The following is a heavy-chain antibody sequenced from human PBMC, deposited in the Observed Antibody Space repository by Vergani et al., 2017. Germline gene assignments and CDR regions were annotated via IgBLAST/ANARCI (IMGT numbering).Heavy chain of an antibody. J-gene: IGHJ4*02. V-gene: IGHV1-8*01. D-gene: IGHD6-6*01. CDR1: VYTFTSHD. CDR2: MKPNSGNT. Sequence: QVQLVLCGAEVKTPGASVKVSCKASVYTFTSHDVNWVRQASGRGLEWMGWMKPNSGNTGYAQKFKGRVTMTRNTSISTADMDLSSLRSEDAAVYYCARGFQLADYWGQGTLVTVSS. CDR3: ARGFQLADY.